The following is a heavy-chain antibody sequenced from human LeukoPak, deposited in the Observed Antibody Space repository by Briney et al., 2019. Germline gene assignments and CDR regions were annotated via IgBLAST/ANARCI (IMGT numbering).Heavy chain of an antibody. Sequence: GGSLRLSCAAAGFTFSSYWMSWGRQAPGKGLEWVANIKPDGSEKYYVDSVKGRFTISRDNAKNSLYLQMNSLRAEDTAVYYCAREGMAVAGYLRTYYYYYMDVWGKGTTVTVSS. D-gene: IGHD6-19*01. J-gene: IGHJ6*03. CDR3: AREGMAVAGYLRTYYYYYMDV. CDR2: IKPDGSEK. CDR1: GFTFSSYW. V-gene: IGHV3-7*01.